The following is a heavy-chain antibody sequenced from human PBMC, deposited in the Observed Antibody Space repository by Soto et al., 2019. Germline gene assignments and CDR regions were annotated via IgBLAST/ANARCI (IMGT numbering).Heavy chain of an antibody. Sequence: GGSLRLSCAASGFTFDDYTMHWVRQAPGKGLEWVSLISWDGGSTYYADSVKGRFTISRDNSKNSLYLQMNSLRTEDTALDYSAKYFNKVKAAAGSSPFDFWGQGTLVTVSS. CDR1: GFTFDDYT. D-gene: IGHD6-13*01. CDR3: AKYFNKVKAAAGSSPFDF. V-gene: IGHV3-43*01. CDR2: ISWDGGST. J-gene: IGHJ4*02.